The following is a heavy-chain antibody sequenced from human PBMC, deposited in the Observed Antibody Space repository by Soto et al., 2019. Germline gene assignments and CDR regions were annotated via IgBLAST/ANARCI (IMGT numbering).Heavy chain of an antibody. J-gene: IGHJ6*02. CDR3: ARRLAAAGEYYYYYYYGMDV. V-gene: IGHV5-51*01. D-gene: IGHD6-13*01. Sequence: PGESLKISCKGSGYSLTSYWIGWVRQMPGKGLEWMGIIYPGDSDTRYSPSFQGQVTISADKSISTAYLQWSSLKASDTAMYYCARRLAAAGEYYYYYYYGMDVWGQGTTVTVSS. CDR1: GYSLTSYW. CDR2: IYPGDSDT.